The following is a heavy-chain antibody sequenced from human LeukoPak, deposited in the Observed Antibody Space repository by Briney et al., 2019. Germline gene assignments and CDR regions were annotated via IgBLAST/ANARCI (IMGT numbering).Heavy chain of an antibody. V-gene: IGHV1-24*01. Sequence: ASVKVSCKVSGYTLTELSMHWVRQAPGKGLEWMGGFDPEDGETIYAQKFQGRVTMTEDTSTDTAYMELSSLRVEDTAVYYCASQNLKVVAGYYFDYWGQGTLVTVSS. CDR1: GYTLTELS. D-gene: IGHD6-19*01. CDR3: ASQNLKVVAGYYFDY. CDR2: FDPEDGET. J-gene: IGHJ4*02.